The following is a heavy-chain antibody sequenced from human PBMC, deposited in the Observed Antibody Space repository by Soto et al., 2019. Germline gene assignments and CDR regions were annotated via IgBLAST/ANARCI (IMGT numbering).Heavy chain of an antibody. CDR3: AKDLTRQLAYWLDP. J-gene: IGHJ5*02. CDR2: INAHSGGT. CDR1: GFSFTGYY. V-gene: IGHV1-2*02. D-gene: IGHD6-6*01. Sequence: ASVKVSCKASGFSFTGYYIHWLRQAPGQGLERMGWINAHSGGTEYAQKFQGRVTLTRDTSISTAYMTLSSLRSDDTAIYYCAKDLTRQLAYWLDPWGQGTQVTVSS.